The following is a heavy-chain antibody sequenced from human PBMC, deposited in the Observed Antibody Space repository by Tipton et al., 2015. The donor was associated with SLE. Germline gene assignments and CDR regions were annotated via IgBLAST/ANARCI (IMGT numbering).Heavy chain of an antibody. V-gene: IGHV4-4*02. J-gene: IGHJ3*02. CDR1: GGSINSNNW. CDR3: ARDDLTVGAFDI. CDR2: IYHSGST. Sequence: TLSLTCVVSGGSINSNNWWSWVRQSPGKGLEWIGEIYHSGSTNYNPSLKSRVTISVDTSKNQFSLKLSSVTAADTAVYYCARDDLTVGAFDIWGQGTMVTVSS. D-gene: IGHD4-11*01.